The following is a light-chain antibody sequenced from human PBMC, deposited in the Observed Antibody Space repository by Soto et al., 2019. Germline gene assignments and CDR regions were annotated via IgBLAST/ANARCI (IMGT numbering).Light chain of an antibody. CDR1: QSVSSY. V-gene: IGKV3-11*01. CDR2: DAS. J-gene: IGKJ1*01. Sequence: EIVLTQSPATLSLSPGERATLSCRASQSVSSYLAWYQQKPGQAPRLLIYDASNRATGIPARFSGSGSGTDFTLTISSLEPEDFAVYYCQQQTFGQGTKVDIK. CDR3: QQQT.